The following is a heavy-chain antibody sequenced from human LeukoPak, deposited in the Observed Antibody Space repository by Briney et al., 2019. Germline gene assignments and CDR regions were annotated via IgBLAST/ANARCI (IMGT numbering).Heavy chain of an antibody. V-gene: IGHV3-11*04. CDR1: GFTVSDHY. CDR2: INSRGSTI. D-gene: IGHD4-23*01. CDR3: ARGWELLGDY. Sequence: PGGSLRLSCAASGFTVSDHYMSWLRQAPGKGLEWVSYINSRGSTIYYKDSVKGRFTISRDNAKNSLYLQMNSLRAKDTAVYYCARGWELLGDYWGQGTLVTVSS. J-gene: IGHJ4*02.